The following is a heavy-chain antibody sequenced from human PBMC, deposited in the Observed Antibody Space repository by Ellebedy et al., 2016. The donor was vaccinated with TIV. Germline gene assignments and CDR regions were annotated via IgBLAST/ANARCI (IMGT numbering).Heavy chain of an antibody. D-gene: IGHD5-24*01. CDR1: GGTFSSYA. V-gene: IGHV1-69*13. J-gene: IGHJ5*02. CDR3: AREGVEMATITGRWFDP. CDR2: IIPIFGTA. Sequence: SVKVSCXASGGTFSSYAISWVRQASGQGLEWMGGIIPIFGTANYAQKFQGRVTITADESTSTAYMELSSLRSEDTAVYYCAREGVEMATITGRWFDPWGQGTLVTVSS.